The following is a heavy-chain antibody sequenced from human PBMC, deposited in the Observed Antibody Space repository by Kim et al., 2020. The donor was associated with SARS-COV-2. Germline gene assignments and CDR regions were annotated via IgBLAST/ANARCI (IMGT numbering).Heavy chain of an antibody. D-gene: IGHD5-12*01. CDR1: GGSISSSSYY. J-gene: IGHJ2*01. CDR2: IYYSGST. CDR3: ARDRRYLIEMATIGYW. Sequence: SETLSLTCTVSGGSISSSSYYWGWIRQPPGKGLEWIGSIYYSGSTYYNPSLKSRVTISVDTSKNQFSLKLSSVTAADTAVYYCARDRRYLIEMATIGYW. V-gene: IGHV4-39*07.